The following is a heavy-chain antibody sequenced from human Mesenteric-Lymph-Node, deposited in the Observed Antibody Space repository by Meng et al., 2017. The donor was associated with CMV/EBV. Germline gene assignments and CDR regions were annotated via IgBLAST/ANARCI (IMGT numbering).Heavy chain of an antibody. Sequence: QVQLVQSGAEVKKAGASVRFSCKASGYTFIDYYINWVRQAPGQGLEWMGRINPKTGGRSYAQNFQGRVTMTRDTSINTAYMEVNRLNSDDTAVYYCARTNNWGFDYWGQGTLVTVSS. CDR3: ARTNNWGFDY. V-gene: IGHV1-2*06. J-gene: IGHJ4*02. CDR2: INPKTGGR. D-gene: IGHD3-16*01. CDR1: GYTFIDYY.